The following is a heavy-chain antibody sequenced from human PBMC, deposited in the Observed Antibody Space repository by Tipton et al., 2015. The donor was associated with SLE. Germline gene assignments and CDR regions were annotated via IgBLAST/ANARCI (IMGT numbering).Heavy chain of an antibody. CDR3: AREGERSGYYFDY. V-gene: IGHV3-53*05. CDR2: IYSGGST. Sequence: SLRLSCAASGFTVSSNYMSWVRQAPGKGLEWVSVIYSGGSTYYADSVKGRFTISRDNSKNTLYLQMNSLRAEDTAVYYCAREGERSGYYFDYWGQGTLVTVSS. D-gene: IGHD3-16*01. J-gene: IGHJ4*02. CDR1: GFTVSSNY.